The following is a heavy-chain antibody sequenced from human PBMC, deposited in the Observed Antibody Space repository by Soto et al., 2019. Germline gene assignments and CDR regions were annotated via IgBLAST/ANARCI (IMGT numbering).Heavy chain of an antibody. V-gene: IGHV4-59*01. J-gene: IGHJ4*02. CDR1: GASISNYY. CDR2: IYNGEST. D-gene: IGHD6-19*01. CDR3: AQTTGWPGFDY. Sequence: QMQLQESGPGLVKPSETMSLPCTASGASISNYYWNWIRQPLGKGLERIGHIYNGESTHYNPSLKSRVTISVDTSKNQFSLKLGSVTAADTAVYYCAQTTGWPGFDYWGQGILVTVSS.